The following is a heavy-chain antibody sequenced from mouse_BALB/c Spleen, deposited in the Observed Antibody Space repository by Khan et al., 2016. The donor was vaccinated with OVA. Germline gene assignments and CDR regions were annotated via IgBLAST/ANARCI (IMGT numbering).Heavy chain of an antibody. J-gene: IGHJ3*01. CDR1: GYTFTNYW. CDR3: ARGYFGNYEFAY. D-gene: IGHD2-1*01. CDR2: IFPGTGTT. Sequence: QVQLQQPGAEVVKPGASVNLSCKTSGYTFTNYWIQWVKQRPGQGLGWIGEIFPGTGTTYYNENFKDKATLTIATSSTTAYMQLSSLTSEDSAVYFCARGYFGNYEFAYWGQGTLVTVSA. V-gene: IGHV1S132*01.